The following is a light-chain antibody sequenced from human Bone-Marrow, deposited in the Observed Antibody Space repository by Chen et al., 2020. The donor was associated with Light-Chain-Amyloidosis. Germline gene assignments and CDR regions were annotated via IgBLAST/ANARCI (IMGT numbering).Light chain of an antibody. Sequence: QSALTQPASVSGSPGQSITISCTGTSSDVGGDNHVSWYQQHPDEAPKLMIYEVTNRPSWVPDRFSGAKSDTTASLTISGLQTENEADYCCSSYNMTQTLVFGICTRDTVL. CDR3: SSYNMTQTLV. CDR1: SSDVGGDNH. J-gene: IGLJ1*01. CDR2: EVT. V-gene: IGLV2-14*01.